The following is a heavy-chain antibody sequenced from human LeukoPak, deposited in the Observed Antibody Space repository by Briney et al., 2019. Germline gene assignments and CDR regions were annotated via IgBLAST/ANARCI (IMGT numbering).Heavy chain of an antibody. Sequence: GGSLRLSCAASGFTFSNYAMSWVRHAPGKGLELVSAISGRTNNTYYADSVKGHFTISRDKSNNTRFLEMNSLRAEDTAGYYCSKGRIAVAGPAPSLDSWGQGTLVTVSS. CDR3: SKGRIAVAGPAPSLDS. CDR1: GFTFSNYA. J-gene: IGHJ4*02. D-gene: IGHD6-19*01. V-gene: IGHV3-23*01. CDR2: ISGRTNNT.